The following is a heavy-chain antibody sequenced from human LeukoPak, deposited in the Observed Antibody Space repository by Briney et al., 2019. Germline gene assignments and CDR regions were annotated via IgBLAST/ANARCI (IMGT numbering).Heavy chain of an antibody. CDR1: GFTFSSYW. CDR3: ARAIGIWSGYSY. J-gene: IGHJ4*02. D-gene: IGHD3-3*01. Sequence: GGSQRLSCAASGFTFSSYWMSWVRQAPGKGLEWVADIKQDGSEKNYVDSVKGRFTISRDNAKSSLYLQMNSLRAEDTAVYYCARAIGIWSGYSYWGQGTLVTVSS. V-gene: IGHV3-7*01. CDR2: IKQDGSEK.